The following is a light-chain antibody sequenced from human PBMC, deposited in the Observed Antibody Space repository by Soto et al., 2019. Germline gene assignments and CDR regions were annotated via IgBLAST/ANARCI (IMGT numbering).Light chain of an antibody. Sequence: QSPLTQPPSASGSPGQSVTISCTGTSTDVGGYGYVSWYQQHPGKTPKLIIYEVTKRTSGVPGRFSGSKSGNTASLTVSGLQTEDEADYFCSSYAGSNTDVVFGGGTKLTVL. V-gene: IGLV2-8*01. CDR3: SSYAGSNTDVV. CDR2: EVT. CDR1: STDVGGYGY. J-gene: IGLJ2*01.